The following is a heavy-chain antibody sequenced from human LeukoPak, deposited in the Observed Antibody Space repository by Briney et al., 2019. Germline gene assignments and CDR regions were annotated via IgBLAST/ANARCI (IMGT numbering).Heavy chain of an antibody. Sequence: SGPTLVKPTQTLTLTCTFSGFSLSTSGVGVGWICQPPGKALEWLALIYWNDDKRYSPSLKSRLTITKHTSKNQVVLTMTNMDPVDTATYYCAHISGSYHRYYYFDYWGQGTLVTVSS. CDR3: AHISGSYHRYYYFDY. CDR2: IYWNDDK. CDR1: GFSLSTSGVG. V-gene: IGHV2-5*01. J-gene: IGHJ4*02. D-gene: IGHD1-26*01.